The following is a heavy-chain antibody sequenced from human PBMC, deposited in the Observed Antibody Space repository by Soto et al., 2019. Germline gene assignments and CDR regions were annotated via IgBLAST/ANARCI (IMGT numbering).Heavy chain of an antibody. CDR1: GGSFSGYY. CDR2: INHSGST. CDR3: AREGTDCSSTSCYGPGPMRYNWFDP. V-gene: IGHV4-34*01. D-gene: IGHD2-2*01. Sequence: SETLSLTCAVYGGSFSGYYWSWIRQPPGKGLEWIGEINHSGSTNYNPSLKSRVTISVDTSKNQFSLKLSSVTAADTAVYYCAREGTDCSSTSCYGPGPMRYNWFDPWGQGTLVTVSS. J-gene: IGHJ5*02.